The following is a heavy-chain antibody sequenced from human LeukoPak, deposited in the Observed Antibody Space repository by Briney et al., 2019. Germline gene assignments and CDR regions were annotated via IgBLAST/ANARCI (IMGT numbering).Heavy chain of an antibody. CDR1: GGSFSGYY. CDR3: ARKEGGQLVNTRRWFDP. Sequence: SETLSLTCAVYGGSFSGYYWSWIRQPPGKGLEWIGEINHSGSTNYNPSLKSRVTIPVDTSKNQFSLKLRSVTAADTAVYYCARKEGGQLVNTRRWFDPWGQGTLVTVSS. D-gene: IGHD6-13*01. J-gene: IGHJ5*02. V-gene: IGHV4-34*01. CDR2: INHSGST.